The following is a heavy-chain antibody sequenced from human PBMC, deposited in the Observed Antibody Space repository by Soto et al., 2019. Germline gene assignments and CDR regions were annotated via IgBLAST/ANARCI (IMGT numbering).Heavy chain of an antibody. J-gene: IGHJ4*02. CDR2: NNPYNGNT. CDR3: AGDIAAAGPFDY. Sequence: QVQLVQSGAEVKKPGASVKVSCKASGYTFTSYSISWVRQAPGQGLEWMGWNNPYNGNTNYAQKLQGRVTVTTDTSTSTAYRELRSRRSDDTAVYYCAGDIAAAGPFDYWGQGTLVTVCS. CDR1: GYTFTSYS. D-gene: IGHD6-13*01. V-gene: IGHV1-18*01.